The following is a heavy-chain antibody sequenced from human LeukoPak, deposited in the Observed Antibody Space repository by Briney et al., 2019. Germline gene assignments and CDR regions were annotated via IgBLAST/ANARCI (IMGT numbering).Heavy chain of an antibody. J-gene: IGHJ4*02. V-gene: IGHV4-38-2*01. CDR2: IYHSGNT. CDR1: GYFINSGYF. CDR3: ARHGANYYYFDY. Sequence: PSETLPLTCAVSGYFINSGYFWAWIRQTPGKGLEWIGSIYHSGNTYSNPSLKSRVTISVDTSKNQFSLNLNSVTAADTALYYCARHGANYYYFDYWGQGTLVTVSS. D-gene: IGHD4/OR15-4a*01.